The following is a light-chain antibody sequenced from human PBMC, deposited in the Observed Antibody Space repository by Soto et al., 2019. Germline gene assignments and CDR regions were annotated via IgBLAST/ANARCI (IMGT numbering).Light chain of an antibody. CDR1: RSDVGDYKY. Sequence: VLTQPPSASGSPGQSVTISCTGSRSDVGDYKYVSWYQQYPGKAPKLIIYEVNRRPSGVPDRFSGSKPDNAASLTVSGLQAEDEADYYCCSYAGSSYVFGSGTKVTVL. CDR3: CSYAGSSYV. V-gene: IGLV2-8*01. J-gene: IGLJ1*01. CDR2: EVN.